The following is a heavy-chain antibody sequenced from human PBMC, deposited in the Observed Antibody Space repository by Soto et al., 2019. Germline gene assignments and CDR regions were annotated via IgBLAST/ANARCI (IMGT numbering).Heavy chain of an antibody. J-gene: IGHJ5*02. V-gene: IGHV1-2*04. D-gene: IGHD2-2*01. CDR3: ARGELYCSSTSCSNWFDP. Sequence: ASVKVSCKASGYTFTGYYMHWVRQAPGQRLEWMGWINPNSGGTNYAQKFQGWVTMTRDTSISTSYMELSRLRSDDTAVYYCARGELYCSSTSCSNWFDPWGQGTLVTVSS. CDR1: GYTFTGYY. CDR2: INPNSGGT.